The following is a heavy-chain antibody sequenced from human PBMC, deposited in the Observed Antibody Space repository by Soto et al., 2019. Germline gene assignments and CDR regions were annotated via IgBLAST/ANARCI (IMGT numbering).Heavy chain of an antibody. V-gene: IGHV3-23*01. CDR3: SKRSYCSTTTCFYSFDY. CDR2: ISGSGGST. J-gene: IGHJ4*02. Sequence: GGSLRLSCAASGFTFNSYAMSWVRQAPGKGLEWVSEISGSGGSTYYADSVKGRFTISRDNSKNTLYLQMNSLRAEDTAVYYCSKRSYCSTTTCFYSFDYWGQGTLVTVSS. CDR1: GFTFNSYA. D-gene: IGHD2-2*01.